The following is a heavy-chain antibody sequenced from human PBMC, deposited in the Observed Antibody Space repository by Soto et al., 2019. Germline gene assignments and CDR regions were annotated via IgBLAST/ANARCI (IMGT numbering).Heavy chain of an antibody. J-gene: IGHJ4*02. Sequence: QVQLQESGPGLVKPSQTLSLTCTVSGTTISRGDHYWSWIRQAPGKGLEWIGYMYYTGKTYYNTYLQSRVPLSVHTSKNQFSLKMTSVTAADTAMYFCARVYGRGDYFDFWGRGTLVSVSS. CDR3: ARVYGRGDYFDF. D-gene: IGHD1-26*01. V-gene: IGHV4-30-4*01. CDR1: GTTISRGDHY. CDR2: MYYTGKT.